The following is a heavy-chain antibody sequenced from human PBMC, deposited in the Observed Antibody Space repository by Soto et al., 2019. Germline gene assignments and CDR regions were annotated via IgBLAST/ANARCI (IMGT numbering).Heavy chain of an antibody. V-gene: IGHV4-30-2*06. J-gene: IGHJ6*02. Sequence: SETLSLTCTVSGGSISSGGYSWTWIRQSPGKGLEWIGYTYQSGSAYYNPSLKSRVTISVDRSKNQFPLNLTSVTAADTAVYYCARDYYGMDVWGQGTTVTVSS. CDR3: ARDYYGMDV. CDR2: TYQSGSA. CDR1: GGSISSGGYS.